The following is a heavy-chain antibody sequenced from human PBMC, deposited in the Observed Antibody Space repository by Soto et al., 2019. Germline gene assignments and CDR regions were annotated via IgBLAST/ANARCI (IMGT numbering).Heavy chain of an antibody. J-gene: IGHJ4*02. CDR1: GASISYGGFS. V-gene: IGHV4-30-2*06. CDR3: ARGGGYDSFDY. Sequence: ASETLSLTCTVSGASISYGGFSWSWIRQSPGKGLEWIGYISHLENTYLHPSFKSRLTMSIDRTRNQSSLKLSSVTAADMAVYYCARGGGYDSFDYWGQGVLVTVSS. D-gene: IGHD5-12*01. CDR2: ISHLENT.